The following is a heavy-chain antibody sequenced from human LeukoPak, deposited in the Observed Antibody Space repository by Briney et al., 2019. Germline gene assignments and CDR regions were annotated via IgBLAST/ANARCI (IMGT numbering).Heavy chain of an antibody. CDR1: GGSLSSGSYY. J-gene: IGHJ5*02. Sequence: SQTLSLTCTVSGGSLSSGSYYWGWVRQPPGRGLEWIGRIYTSGSTNYNPSLKSRVTISVDTSKNQFSLKLSSVTAADTAVYYCAGGSYPDWFDPWGQGTLVTVSS. V-gene: IGHV4-61*02. CDR3: AGGSYPDWFDP. D-gene: IGHD1-26*01. CDR2: IYTSGST.